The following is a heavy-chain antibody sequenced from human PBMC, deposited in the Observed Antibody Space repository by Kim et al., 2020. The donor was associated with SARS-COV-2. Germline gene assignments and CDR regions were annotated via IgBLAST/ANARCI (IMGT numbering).Heavy chain of an antibody. CDR2: IKQDGSEK. V-gene: IGHV3-7*01. J-gene: IGHJ6*03. CDR1: GFTFSSYW. D-gene: IGHD2-2*03. CDR3: ARVSGYCSSTSCPSYMDV. Sequence: GGSLRLSCAASGFTFSSYWMSWVRQAPGKGLEWVANIKQDGSEKYYVDSVKGRFTISRDNAKNSLYLQMNSLRAEDTAVYYCARVSGYCSSTSCPSYMDVWGKGTTVTVSS.